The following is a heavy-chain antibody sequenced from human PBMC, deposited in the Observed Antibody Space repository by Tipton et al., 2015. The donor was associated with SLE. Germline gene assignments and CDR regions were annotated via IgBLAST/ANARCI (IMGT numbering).Heavy chain of an antibody. CDR3: ARERQGHGSEPFFDY. CDR2: IYYSGST. J-gene: IGHJ4*02. Sequence: TLSLTCTVSGGSISSYYWSWIRQPPGKGLEWIGYIYYSGSTNYNPSLKSRVTISVDTSKNQFSLKLSSVTAADTAVYYCARERQGHGSEPFFDYWGQGTLVPVSS. D-gene: IGHD3-10*01. CDR1: GGSISSYY. V-gene: IGHV4-59*01.